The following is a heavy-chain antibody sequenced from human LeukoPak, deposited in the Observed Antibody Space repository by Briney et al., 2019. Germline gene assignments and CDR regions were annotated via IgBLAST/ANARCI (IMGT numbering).Heavy chain of an antibody. D-gene: IGHD2-15*01. J-gene: IGHJ2*01. CDR3: AEGGWYPDL. Sequence: GGSLRLSCAASGFIFSSSWMTWVRQTPGKGLEWVAYIKQDGSETHYVDSVKGRFTISRDNAKNSLYLEMNSLSADDTAVYSCAEGGWYPDLWGRGTPVTVSS. CDR1: GFIFSSSW. CDR2: IKQDGSET. V-gene: IGHV3-7*01.